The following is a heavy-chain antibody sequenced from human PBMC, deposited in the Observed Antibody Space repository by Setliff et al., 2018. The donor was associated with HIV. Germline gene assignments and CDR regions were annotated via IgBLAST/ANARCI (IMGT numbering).Heavy chain of an antibody. D-gene: IGHD3-3*01. CDR2: IYNTGST. V-gene: IGHV4-39*01. Sequence: SETLSLTCTVSGGSINSTSYYWGWIRQPPGNGLEWIGSIYNTGSTYYKPTLKSRVTISVDTSKNQFSLRLSYVAAGDTAVYYCARSIVPVASGYYYFEYWGQGTLVTVSS. J-gene: IGHJ4*02. CDR1: GGSINSTSYY. CDR3: ARSIVPVASGYYYFEY.